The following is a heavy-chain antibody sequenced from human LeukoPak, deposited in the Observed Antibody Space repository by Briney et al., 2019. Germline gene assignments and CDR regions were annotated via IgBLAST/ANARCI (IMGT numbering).Heavy chain of an antibody. CDR1: GGSFSGHY. V-gene: IGHV4-34*01. D-gene: IGHD2-2*01. CDR2: INHSGST. CDR3: ARGGPYCSSTSCQNILDY. J-gene: IGHJ4*02. Sequence: SETLSLTCAVYGGSFSGHYWSWIRQPPGKGLEWIGEINHSGSTNYNPSLKSRVTISVDTSKNQFSLKLSSVTAADTAVYYCARGGPYCSSTSCQNILDYWGQGTLVTVSS.